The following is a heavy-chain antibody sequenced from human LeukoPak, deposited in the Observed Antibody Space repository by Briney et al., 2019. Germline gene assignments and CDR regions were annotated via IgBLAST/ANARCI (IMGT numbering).Heavy chain of an antibody. Sequence: PPETLSLTCTVSGGSISNYYWSWIRQPPGKGLEWIGYIYYSGSTKYNPSLKSRVTISVDTSKNQFSLELSSVTAADTAVYYCARTRYCISTSCYFDYWGQGTLVTASS. CDR2: IYYSGST. D-gene: IGHD2-2*01. CDR3: ARTRYCISTSCYFDY. CDR1: GGSISNYY. J-gene: IGHJ4*02. V-gene: IGHV4-59*01.